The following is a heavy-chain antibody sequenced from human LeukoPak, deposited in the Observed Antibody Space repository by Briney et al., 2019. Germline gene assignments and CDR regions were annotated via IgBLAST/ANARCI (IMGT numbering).Heavy chain of an antibody. CDR1: GFTFSNYG. CDR2: ISATSGGA. D-gene: IGHD3-3*01. Sequence: GGSLRLSCAASGFTFSNYGMSWVRQAPGKGLEWVSAISATSGGAYYADSVKGRFTISRDNSKNTLYLQINSLRAEDTALYFCARDRVPSDYWGQGTLVTVSS. CDR3: ARDRVPSDY. V-gene: IGHV3-23*01. J-gene: IGHJ4*02.